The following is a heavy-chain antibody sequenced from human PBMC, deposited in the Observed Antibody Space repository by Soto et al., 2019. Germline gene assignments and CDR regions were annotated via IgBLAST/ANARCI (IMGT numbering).Heavy chain of an antibody. CDR1: GGTFSSYA. CDR2: IIPIFGTA. D-gene: IGHD3-3*01. Sequence: SVKVSCKASGGTFSSYAISWVRQAPGQGLEWMGGIIPIFGTANYAQKFQGRVTITADESTSTAYMELSSLRSEDTAVYYCARGGSGFLEWFFDYWGQGPLVTVSS. CDR3: ARGGSGFLEWFFDY. J-gene: IGHJ4*02. V-gene: IGHV1-69*13.